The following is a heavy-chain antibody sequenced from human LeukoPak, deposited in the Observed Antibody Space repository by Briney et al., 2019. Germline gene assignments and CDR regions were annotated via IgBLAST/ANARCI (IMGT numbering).Heavy chain of an antibody. D-gene: IGHD4-23*01. Sequence: PSETLSLTCAVYGGSFSGYYWSWIRQPPGKGLEWIGEINHSGSTNYNPSLKSRVTISVDTSKNQSSLKLSSVTAADTAVYYCARGAGDYGGNPEYGMDVWGQGTTVTVSS. J-gene: IGHJ6*02. CDR1: GGSFSGYY. CDR3: ARGAGDYGGNPEYGMDV. CDR2: INHSGST. V-gene: IGHV4-34*01.